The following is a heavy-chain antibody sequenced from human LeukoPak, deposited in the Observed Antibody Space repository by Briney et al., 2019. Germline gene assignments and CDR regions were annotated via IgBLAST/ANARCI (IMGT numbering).Heavy chain of an antibody. CDR2: INPSGGST. D-gene: IGHD6-13*01. Sequence: RRASVKVSCKASGYTFTSYYMHWVRQAPGQGLEWMGIINPSGGSTSYAQKFQGRVTMTRDTSTSTVYIELSSLRSEDTAVYYCARALAAVGYGMDVWGQGTTVTVSS. J-gene: IGHJ6*02. V-gene: IGHV1-46*01. CDR1: GYTFTSYY. CDR3: ARALAAVGYGMDV.